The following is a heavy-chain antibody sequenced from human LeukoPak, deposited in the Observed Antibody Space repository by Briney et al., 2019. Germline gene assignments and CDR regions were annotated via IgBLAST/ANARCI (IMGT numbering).Heavy chain of an antibody. CDR1: GFTFSNYA. V-gene: IGHV3-30*04. Sequence: PGRSLRLSCAASGFTFSNYAMYWVRQAPGKGLEWVAVISYDGSNKYYADSVKGRFTISRDNSKNTLYLQMNSLRAEDTAVCYCARDGEDIVVVPAATSRFDYWGQGTLVTVSS. D-gene: IGHD2-2*01. CDR3: ARDGEDIVVVPAATSRFDY. J-gene: IGHJ4*02. CDR2: ISYDGSNK.